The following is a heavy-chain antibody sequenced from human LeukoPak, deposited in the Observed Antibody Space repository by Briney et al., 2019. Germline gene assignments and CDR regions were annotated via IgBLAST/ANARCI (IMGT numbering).Heavy chain of an antibody. V-gene: IGHV3-48*04. Sequence: GGSLRLSCAVSGFTFSDFSMNWVRQAPGKGLEDISYITSDSKTKRYADSVKGRFTISRDSAKNTLYLQMNSLRAEDTAVYYCARHTGYSSSWSQNWGQGTLVTVSS. CDR2: ITSDSKTK. D-gene: IGHD6-13*01. J-gene: IGHJ4*02. CDR1: GFTFSDFS. CDR3: ARHTGYSSSWSQN.